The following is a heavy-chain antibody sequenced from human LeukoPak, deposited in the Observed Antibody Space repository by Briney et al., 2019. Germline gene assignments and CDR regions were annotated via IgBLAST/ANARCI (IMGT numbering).Heavy chain of an antibody. Sequence: SETLSLTCTVSGGSISSSSYYWGWTRQPPGKGLEWIGSIYYSGSTYYNPSLKSRVTISVDTSKNQFSLKLSSVTAADTAVYYCAREHCSGGSCLNWFDPWGQGTLVTVSS. J-gene: IGHJ5*02. CDR1: GGSISSSSYY. CDR3: AREHCSGGSCLNWFDP. CDR2: IYYSGST. D-gene: IGHD2-15*01. V-gene: IGHV4-39*07.